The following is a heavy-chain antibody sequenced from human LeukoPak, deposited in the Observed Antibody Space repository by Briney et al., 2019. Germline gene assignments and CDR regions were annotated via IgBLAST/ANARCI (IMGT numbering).Heavy chain of an antibody. CDR2: ISGSGGST. J-gene: IGHJ5*02. Sequence: AGGSLRLSCAASGFTFSSYAMSWVRQASGKGLEWVSAISGSGGSTYYADSVKGRFTISRDNSENTLYLQMNSLRAEDTAVYYCAGSGDYVGVWFDPWGQGTLVTVSS. D-gene: IGHD4-17*01. CDR1: GFTFSSYA. V-gene: IGHV3-23*01. CDR3: AGSGDYVGVWFDP.